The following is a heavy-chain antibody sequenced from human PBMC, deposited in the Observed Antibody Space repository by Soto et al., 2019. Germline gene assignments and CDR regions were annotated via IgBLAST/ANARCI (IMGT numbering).Heavy chain of an antibody. CDR2: IRNQSYQETT. CDR1: GCTFVDFA. CDR3: SGEESTDTAYFSGWSES. J-gene: IGHJ5*02. V-gene: IGHV3-49*04. D-gene: IGHD2-15*01. Sequence: GWLRRPGPVCGCTFVDFAINWVRQAPGKGLEWVGLIRNQSYQETTEYAAAVKGRFTISRDTSNGIAYLQMNSLNIEDSAVYSCSGEESTDTAYFSGWSESWGQGTQVTVSS.